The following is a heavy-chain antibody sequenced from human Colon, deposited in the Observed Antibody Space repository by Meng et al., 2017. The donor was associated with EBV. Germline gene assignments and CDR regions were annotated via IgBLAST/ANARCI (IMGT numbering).Heavy chain of an antibody. J-gene: IGHJ4*02. Sequence: QVQVVESGGGLVKPGGSLRLSCAASGFTFSDHCMSWIRQAPGKGLEWISYISTSGSTTFYADSVKGRFTISRDNAKNSVYLQMNSLRAEDTAVYYCARDKGDWSPEYCFDYWGQGTLVTVSA. CDR3: ARDKGDWSPEYCFDY. V-gene: IGHV3-11*01. CDR2: ISTSGSTT. CDR1: GFTFSDHC. D-gene: IGHD3/OR15-3a*01.